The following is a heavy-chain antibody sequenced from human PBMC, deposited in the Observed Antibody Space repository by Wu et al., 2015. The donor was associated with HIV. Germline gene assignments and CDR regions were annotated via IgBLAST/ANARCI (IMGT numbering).Heavy chain of an antibody. V-gene: IGHV1-2*02. Sequence: QVQLVQSGAEVKKPGASVKVSCKASGYTFTGYYMHXVRQAPGQGLEWMGWINDDTGDTKYAQRFQGRVTMTRDTSISTAYMELRRLTSDDLAVYYCVRRQNWNLNNYHFDYWGQGTLVTVSS. CDR1: GYTFTGYY. J-gene: IGHJ4*02. CDR2: INDDTGDT. D-gene: IGHD1-1*01. CDR3: VRRQNWNLNNYHFDY.